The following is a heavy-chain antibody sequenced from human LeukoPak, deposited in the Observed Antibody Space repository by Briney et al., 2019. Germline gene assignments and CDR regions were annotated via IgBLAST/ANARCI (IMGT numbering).Heavy chain of an antibody. Sequence: GRSLRLSCAASGFTFSSYGMHWVRQAPGKGLEWVAVIWYDGSNKYYADSVKGRFTISRDNSKNTLYLQMNSLRAEDTAVYYCARGCLGYDILTGYCSFDYWGQGTLVTVSS. CDR2: IWYDGSNK. D-gene: IGHD3-9*01. CDR1: GFTFSSYG. J-gene: IGHJ4*02. V-gene: IGHV3-33*08. CDR3: ARGCLGYDILTGYCSFDY.